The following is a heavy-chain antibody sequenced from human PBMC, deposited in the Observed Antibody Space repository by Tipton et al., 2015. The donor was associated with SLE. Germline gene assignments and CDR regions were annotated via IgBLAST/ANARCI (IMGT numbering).Heavy chain of an antibody. CDR2: LYSGGGT. Sequence: GSLRLSCAASGLTVSSNYMTWVRQAPGKGPEWVSVLYSGGGTSYADSVKGRFTISRDNSKNTLYLQMNSLRAEDTAVYYCARIPYYFGSGSYYNDDFWDQGTLVTVSS. V-gene: IGHV3-53*05. CDR1: GLTVSSNY. J-gene: IGHJ4*01. D-gene: IGHD3-10*01. CDR3: ARIPYYFGSGSYYNDDF.